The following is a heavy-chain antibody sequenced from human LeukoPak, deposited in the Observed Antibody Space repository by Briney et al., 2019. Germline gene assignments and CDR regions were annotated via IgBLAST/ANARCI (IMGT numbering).Heavy chain of an antibody. CDR2: ISGSGGST. J-gene: IGHJ6*02. D-gene: IGHD6-13*01. CDR1: GFTFSSYA. Sequence: GGSLRLSCAASGFTFSSYAMSWVRQAPGKGLEWVSAISGSGGSTYYADSVKGRFTISRDNSKNTLYLQMNSLRAEDTAVYYCARDRGIAAAVYYYYGMDVWGQGTTVTVSS. CDR3: ARDRGIAAAVYYYYGMDV. V-gene: IGHV3-23*01.